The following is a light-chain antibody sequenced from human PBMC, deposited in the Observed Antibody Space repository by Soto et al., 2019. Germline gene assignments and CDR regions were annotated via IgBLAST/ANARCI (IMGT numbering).Light chain of an antibody. J-gene: IGKJ2*01. Sequence: EIVLTQSPGTLSLSSGERATLSCRASRSINSRYLAWYQQKLGQAPRLLIYGASSRATGIPDRFSGSGSGTDFTLTISRLEPEDFAVYHCHQYGYSPNTFGQGTKLEIK. CDR2: GAS. CDR1: RSINSRY. V-gene: IGKV3-20*01. CDR3: HQYGYSPNT.